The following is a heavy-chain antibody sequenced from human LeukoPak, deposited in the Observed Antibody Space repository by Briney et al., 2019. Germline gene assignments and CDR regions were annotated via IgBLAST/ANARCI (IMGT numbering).Heavy chain of an antibody. Sequence: GGSLRLSCVASGFTVSSNYMTWVRQAPGKGLEWVSVIYTGGTPYYADSVKGRFTISRDISKNTVYLQMNSLRVEDTAVYFCVRGAATGPTLGLDYWGRGTLVTVSS. CDR2: IYTGGTP. J-gene: IGHJ4*02. V-gene: IGHV3-53*01. CDR3: VRGAATGPTLGLDY. D-gene: IGHD6-13*01. CDR1: GFTVSSNY.